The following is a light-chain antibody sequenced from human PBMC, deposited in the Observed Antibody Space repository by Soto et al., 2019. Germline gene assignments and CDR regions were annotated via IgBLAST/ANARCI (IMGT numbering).Light chain of an antibody. CDR1: QSISSW. Sequence: DIQMAQSPSTLSASVGYRVAMTCRASQSISSWLAWYQQKPGKAPKLLIYDASSLESGVPSRFSGSGSGTEFTLTISSLQPDDFATYYCQQYNILSTFGQGTKVDI. CDR3: QQYNILST. V-gene: IGKV1-5*01. CDR2: DAS. J-gene: IGKJ1*01.